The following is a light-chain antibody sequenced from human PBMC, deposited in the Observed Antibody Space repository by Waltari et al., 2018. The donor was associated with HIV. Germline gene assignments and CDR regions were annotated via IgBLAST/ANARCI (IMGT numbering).Light chain of an antibody. CDR1: NIGSKS. CDR2: DDS. Sequence: SYVLTQPPSVSVAPGQTARITCGGSNIGSKSVNWYQQQPGQAPVLFVYDDSDRPSGIPERFSGSNSGNTVTLTISRVEAGDEADYYCQVWDGSGGHVVFGGGTMLTVL. CDR3: QVWDGSGGHVV. V-gene: IGLV3-21*02. J-gene: IGLJ2*01.